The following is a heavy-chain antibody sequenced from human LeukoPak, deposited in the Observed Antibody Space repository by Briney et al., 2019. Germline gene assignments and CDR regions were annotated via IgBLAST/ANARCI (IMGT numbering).Heavy chain of an antibody. CDR2: ISTSSSYI. CDR3: ARAMYSGSYYLSFDY. V-gene: IGHV3-21*01. CDR1: GFTFSRYS. D-gene: IGHD1-26*01. Sequence: GGSLRLSCAASGFTFSRYSMNWVRQAPGKGLEWVSSISTSSSYIYYADSVKGRFTISRDNAKNSLYLQMNSLRAEDTAVYYCARAMYSGSYYLSFDYWGQGTLVTVSS. J-gene: IGHJ4*02.